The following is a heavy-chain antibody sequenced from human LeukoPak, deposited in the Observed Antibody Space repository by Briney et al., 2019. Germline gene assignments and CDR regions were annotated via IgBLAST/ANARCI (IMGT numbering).Heavy chain of an antibody. J-gene: IGHJ3*01. CDR3: AREARLLWFGELW. CDR1: GHSISSGYC. D-gene: IGHD3-10*01. Sequence: KPSETLSLTCTVSGHSISSGYCWGWIRQPPRKGLEWIGSTHHSGSTYYNPSLKSRVTISVDTSKNQFSLKLSSVTAADTAVYYCAREARLLWFGELWWGQGTMVTVSS. CDR2: THHSGST. V-gene: IGHV4-38-2*02.